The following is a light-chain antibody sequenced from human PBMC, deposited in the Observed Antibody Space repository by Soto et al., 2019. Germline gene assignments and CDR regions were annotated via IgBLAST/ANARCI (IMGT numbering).Light chain of an antibody. V-gene: IGKV3D-15*01. CDR1: QSVGSN. J-gene: IGKJ4*02. CDR3: QQFSSYPLT. CDR2: GAS. Sequence: EIVMTQSPATLSVSPGERATLSCRASQSVGSNLAWYQQKPGQAPRLLIYGASTRATGIPDRFSGSGSGTDFTLTISRLESEDFAVYYCQQFSSYPLTFGGGTKVDIK.